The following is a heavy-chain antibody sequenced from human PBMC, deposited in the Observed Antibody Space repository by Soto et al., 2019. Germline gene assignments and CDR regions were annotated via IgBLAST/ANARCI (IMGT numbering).Heavy chain of an antibody. CDR1: GFTFSSYS. V-gene: IGHV3-21*01. J-gene: IGHJ3*02. CDR2: ISSSSSFI. Sequence: GGSLRLSCAASGFTFSSYSMNWVRQAPGKGLEWVSSISSSSSFIYYPNSVNGRFTISRDNAKNSLYLQMNSLRAEDTAVYYCARGYCSGGSCYGGAFDIWGQGTMVTVSS. CDR3: ARGYCSGGSCYGGAFDI. D-gene: IGHD2-15*01.